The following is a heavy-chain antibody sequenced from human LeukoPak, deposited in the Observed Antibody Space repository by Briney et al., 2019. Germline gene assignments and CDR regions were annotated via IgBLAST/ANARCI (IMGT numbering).Heavy chain of an antibody. Sequence: ASVKVSCKASGYTFTGYYMHWVRQAPGQGLEWMGWINPNSGGTNYAQKFQGRVTMTRDTSISTAYMELSRLRSDDTAVYYCARDGSSSPTHDRNWYFDLWGRGTLVTVSS. CDR2: INPNSGGT. J-gene: IGHJ2*01. V-gene: IGHV1-2*02. CDR1: GYTFTGYY. D-gene: IGHD6-13*01. CDR3: ARDGSSSPTHDRNWYFDL.